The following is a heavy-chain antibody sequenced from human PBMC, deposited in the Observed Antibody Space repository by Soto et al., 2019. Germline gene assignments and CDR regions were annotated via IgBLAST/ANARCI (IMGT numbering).Heavy chain of an antibody. CDR3: ARDLTVTGIYYTMDV. CDR2: IVVGSGNT. J-gene: IGHJ6*02. V-gene: IGHV1-58*01. D-gene: IGHD4-4*01. CDR1: GFTFTSSA. Sequence: SVKVSCKASGFTFTSSAVQWVRQARGQRLEWIGWIVVGSGNTDYAQKFQERVTITRDMSTSTAYMELSSLSSEDTAVYYCARDLTVTGIYYTMDVWGQGTTVTVSS.